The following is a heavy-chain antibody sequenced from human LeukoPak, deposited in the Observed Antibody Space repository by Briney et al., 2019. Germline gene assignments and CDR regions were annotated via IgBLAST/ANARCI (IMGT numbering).Heavy chain of an antibody. V-gene: IGHV1-69*13. D-gene: IGHD4-11*01. CDR3: ARAVTPPQYYYYYMDV. J-gene: IGHJ6*03. CDR2: IIPIFGTA. Sequence: SVKVSCKASGGTFSSYAISWVRQAPGQGLDWMGGIIPIFGTANYAQKFQGRVTITADESTSTAYMELSSLRSEDTAVYYCARAVTPPQYYYYYMDVWGKGTTVTVSS. CDR1: GGTFSSYA.